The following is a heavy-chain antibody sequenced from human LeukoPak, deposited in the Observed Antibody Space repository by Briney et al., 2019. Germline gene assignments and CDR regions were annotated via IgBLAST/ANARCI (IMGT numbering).Heavy chain of an antibody. CDR2: IYYSGST. J-gene: IGHJ6*03. CDR3: AGGYSSGWPHYYYYMDV. V-gene: IGHV4-34*01. CDR1: GGSFSGYY. D-gene: IGHD6-19*01. Sequence: SETLSLTCAVYGGSFSGYYWGWIRQPPGKGLEWIGSIYYSGSTYYNPSLKSRVTISVDTSKNQFSLKLSSVTAADTAVYYCAGGYSSGWPHYYYYMDVWGKGTTVTVSS.